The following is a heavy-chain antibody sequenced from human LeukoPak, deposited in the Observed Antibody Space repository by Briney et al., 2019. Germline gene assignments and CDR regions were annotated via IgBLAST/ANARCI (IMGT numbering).Heavy chain of an antibody. CDR3: TSVVYGDAFDI. CDR2: IRSKANRYAT. D-gene: IGHD2-8*02. CDR1: GLTFSGSA. Sequence: GGSLRLSCAASGLTFSGSAMHWVRQASGKGLEWVGRIRSKANRYATAYAASVKGRFTISRDDSKNTAYLQMNSLKTEDTAVYYCTSVVYGDAFDIWGQGTMVTVSS. V-gene: IGHV3-73*01. J-gene: IGHJ3*02.